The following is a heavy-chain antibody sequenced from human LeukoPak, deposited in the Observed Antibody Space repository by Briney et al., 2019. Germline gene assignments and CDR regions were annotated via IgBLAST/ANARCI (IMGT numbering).Heavy chain of an antibody. CDR1: GGSISSGGYS. CDR2: IYHSGST. CDR3: ARRAGRLGELSRDY. V-gene: IGHV4-30-2*03. J-gene: IGHJ4*02. Sequence: SQTLSLTCAVSGGSISSGGYSWSWLRQPPGKGLEWIGYIYHSGSTYYNPSLKSRVTISVDTSKNQFSLKLSSVTAADTAVYYCARRAGRLGELSRDYWGQGTLVTVSS. D-gene: IGHD3-16*02.